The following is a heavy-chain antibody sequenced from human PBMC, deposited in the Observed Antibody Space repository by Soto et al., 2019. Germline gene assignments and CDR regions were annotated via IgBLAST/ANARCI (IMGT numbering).Heavy chain of an antibody. V-gene: IGHV3-33*01. Sequence: QIQLVESGGGVVQPGRSLRLSCAASGFTFSIYGMHWVRQAPGKGLEWVALIWYDGSNKYYAESVKGRFTISRDNSKNMLYLQLNSLRAEDTAVYYCARDVLGTIAAQFPNWGQGTLVTVSS. CDR1: GFTFSIYG. CDR2: IWYDGSNK. J-gene: IGHJ4*02. CDR3: ARDVLGTIAAQFPN. D-gene: IGHD6-6*01.